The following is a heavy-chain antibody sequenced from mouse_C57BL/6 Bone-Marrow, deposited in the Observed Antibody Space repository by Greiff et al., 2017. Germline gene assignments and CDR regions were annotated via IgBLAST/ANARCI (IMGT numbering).Heavy chain of an antibody. CDR3: ARDRGLRTMDY. CDR1: GYSITSGYY. D-gene: IGHD2-2*01. CDR2: ISYDGSN. Sequence: EVQLQQSGPGLVKPSQSLSLTCSVTGYSITSGYYWNWIRQFPGNKLEWMGYISYDGSNNYNPSLKNRISITRDTSKNQFFLKLNSVTTEDTATYYCARDRGLRTMDYWGQGTSVTVSS. V-gene: IGHV3-6*01. J-gene: IGHJ4*01.